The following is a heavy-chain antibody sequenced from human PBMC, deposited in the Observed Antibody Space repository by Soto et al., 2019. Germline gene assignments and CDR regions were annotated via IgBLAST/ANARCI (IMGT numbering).Heavy chain of an antibody. CDR1: GYIFTSYD. CDR2: INPNTGYT. J-gene: IGHJ4*02. CDR3: VRGRVMITFGVVIVIDY. Sequence: ASVKVTCKASGYIFTSYDINWVRQATGQGLEWMGWINPNTGYTEYAQKFQDRVTMTGNTSITTAYMELSSLRSEDTAVYYCVRGRVMITFGVVIVIDYWGQGSPVTVSS. D-gene: IGHD3-16*02. V-gene: IGHV1-8*01.